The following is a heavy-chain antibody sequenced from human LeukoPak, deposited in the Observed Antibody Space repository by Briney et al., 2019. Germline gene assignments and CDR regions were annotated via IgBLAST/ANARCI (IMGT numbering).Heavy chain of an antibody. V-gene: IGHV4-4*09. J-gene: IGHJ6*03. CDR1: DDSISSYY. D-gene: IGHD4-17*01. Sequence: SETLSLTCTVSDDSISSYYWSWIRQPPGKGLEWIGYIYNSGSTKYNPSLKSRVTISVDTSKNQFSLKMTSVTAADTAVYYCARVGTVTTSHMDVWGKGTTVTISS. CDR3: ARVGTVTTSHMDV. CDR2: IYNSGST.